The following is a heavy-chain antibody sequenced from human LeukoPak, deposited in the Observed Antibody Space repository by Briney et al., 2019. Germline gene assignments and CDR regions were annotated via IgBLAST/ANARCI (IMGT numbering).Heavy chain of an antibody. CDR1: GGSISSGDYY. J-gene: IGHJ4*02. Sequence: SETLSLTCTVSGGSISSGDYYWSWIRQPPGKGLEWIGYIYYSGSTYYNPSLKSRVTISVDTSKNQFSLKLSSVTAADTAVYYCARSSGYSSSWLAFDYWGQGTLVTVSS. D-gene: IGHD6-13*01. CDR3: ARSSGYSSSWLAFDY. CDR2: IYYSGST. V-gene: IGHV4-30-4*02.